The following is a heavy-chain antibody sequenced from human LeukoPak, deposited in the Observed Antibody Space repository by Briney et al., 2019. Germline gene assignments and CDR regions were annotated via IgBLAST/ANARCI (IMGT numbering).Heavy chain of an antibody. D-gene: IGHD3-22*01. V-gene: IGHV4-39*01. Sequence: SETLSLTCTVSGGSISSSSYYWGWIRQPPGKGLEWIGSIYYSGSTYHNPSLKGRVTISVDTSKNQFSLKLSSVTAADTAVYYCARQGLPNYYDSSGYLGYWGQGTLVTVSS. CDR2: IYYSGST. CDR1: GGSISSSSYY. CDR3: ARQGLPNYYDSSGYLGY. J-gene: IGHJ4*02.